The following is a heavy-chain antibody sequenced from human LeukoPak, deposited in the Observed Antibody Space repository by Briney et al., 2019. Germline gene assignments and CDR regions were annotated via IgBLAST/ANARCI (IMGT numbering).Heavy chain of an antibody. D-gene: IGHD2-2*01. CDR3: AREGVVPAARGAFDI. V-gene: IGHV1-69*06. CDR1: GYTFTSYD. J-gene: IGHJ3*02. CDR2: IIPIFGTA. Sequence: SVKVSCKASGYTFTSYDINWVRQATGQGLEWMGGIIPIFGTANYAQKFQGRVTITADKSTSTAYMELSSLRSEDTAVYYCAREGVVPAARGAFDIWGQGTMVTVSS.